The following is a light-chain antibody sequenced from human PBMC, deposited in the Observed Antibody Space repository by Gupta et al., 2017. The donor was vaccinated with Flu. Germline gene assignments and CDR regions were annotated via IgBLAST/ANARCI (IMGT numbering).Light chain of an antibody. J-gene: IGLJ3*02. V-gene: IGLV2-11*01. CDR1: SSDIGAYNY. CDR3: CLYAGNYWV. Sequence: QSAPTYPRSVSGTAGEPRTISCTGTSSDIGAYNYVSCHQQHPGKAPKLMIYDVSRRPSGVPDRFSGSKSGNTASLTISGLQADDEADYYCCLYAGNYWVFGGGTKLTVL. CDR2: DVS.